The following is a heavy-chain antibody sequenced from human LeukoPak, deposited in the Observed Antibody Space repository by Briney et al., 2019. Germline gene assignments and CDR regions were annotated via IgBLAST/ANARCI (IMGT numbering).Heavy chain of an antibody. J-gene: IGHJ2*01. D-gene: IGHD3-10*01. V-gene: IGHV4-4*07. Sequence: PSETLSLTCSVSGGSISRYYGSWMRQPAGKGLEWIWCIYSSGSTHYNPSLESRVTMSVDPSKNQISLKVTSVTAADTAVYYCARDSAASGRYFDLWGRGTLVTVSS. CDR2: IYSSGST. CDR1: GGSISRYY. CDR3: ARDSAASGRYFDL.